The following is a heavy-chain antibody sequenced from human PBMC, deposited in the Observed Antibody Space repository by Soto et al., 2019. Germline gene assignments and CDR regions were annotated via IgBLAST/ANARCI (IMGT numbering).Heavy chain of an antibody. J-gene: IGHJ5*01. Sequence: SETLSLTCTVSGGSISSYYWSWIRQPPGKGLEWIGYIYYSGSTNYNPSLKSRVTISVDTSKNQFSLKLSSVTAADTAVYYCARLTPIQLWFDYWGQGTLVTVSS. CDR2: IYYSGST. D-gene: IGHD5-18*01. V-gene: IGHV4-59*08. CDR3: ARLTPIQLWFDY. CDR1: GGSISSYY.